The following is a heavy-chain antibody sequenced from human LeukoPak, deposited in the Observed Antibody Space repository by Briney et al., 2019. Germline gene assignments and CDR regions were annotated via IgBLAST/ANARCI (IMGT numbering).Heavy chain of an antibody. CDR2: ISWNSGSI. J-gene: IGHJ3*02. D-gene: IGHD6-13*01. CDR3: ARGGYTYDRAFDI. Sequence: PGGSLRLSCAASGFTFDDYAMHWVRQAPGKGLEWVSGISWNSGSIGYADSVKGRFTISRDNAKNSLYLQMNSLRAEDTAVYYCARGGYTYDRAFDIWGQGTMVTVSS. V-gene: IGHV3-9*01. CDR1: GFTFDDYA.